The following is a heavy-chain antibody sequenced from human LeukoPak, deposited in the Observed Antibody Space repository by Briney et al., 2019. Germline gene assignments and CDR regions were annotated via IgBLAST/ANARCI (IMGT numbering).Heavy chain of an antibody. V-gene: IGHV3-21*01. D-gene: IGHD2-2*01. Sequence: GGSLRLSCAASGFTFTSYGMTWVRQAPGKGLEWVSSISHSSSYIYYADSVKGRFTISRDNAKNSLYLQMNSLRAEDTAVYYCARDPHYCSSTSCYDYYMDVWGKGTTVTVSS. J-gene: IGHJ6*03. CDR2: ISHSSSYI. CDR3: ARDPHYCSSTSCYDYYMDV. CDR1: GFTFTSYG.